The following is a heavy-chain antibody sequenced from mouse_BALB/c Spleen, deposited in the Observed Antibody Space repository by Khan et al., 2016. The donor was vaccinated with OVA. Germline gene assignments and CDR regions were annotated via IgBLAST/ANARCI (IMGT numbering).Heavy chain of an antibody. V-gene: IGHV5-9-3*01. CDR2: ISSGGDYT. J-gene: IGHJ3*01. Sequence: EVELVESGGGLVKPGGPLKLSCAASGFTFSTYAMSWVRQTPEKRLEWVATISSGGDYTYYPDSVKGRFTISRDNSKNTPYLKMSSQRSEDTAIYYCARHNYGPIAYWGQGTLVTVSA. D-gene: IGHD1-1*01. CDR3: ARHNYGPIAY. CDR1: GFTFSTYA.